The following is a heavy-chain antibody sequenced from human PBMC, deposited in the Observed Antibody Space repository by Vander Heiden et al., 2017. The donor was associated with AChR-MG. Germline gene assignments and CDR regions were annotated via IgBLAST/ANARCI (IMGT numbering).Heavy chain of an antibody. CDR3: AQKTTVTMGFDP. V-gene: IGHV2-5*01. J-gene: IGHJ5*02. CDR2: IYWNDDK. CDR1: GFSLSTSGVG. Sequence: QITLKESGPTLVKPTQTLTLTCTFSGFSLSTSGVGVGWIRQPPGKALEWLALIYWNDDKRYSPSLKSRLTITKDTSKNQVVLTMTNMDPVDTATYYCAQKTTVTMGFDPWGQGTLVTVSS. D-gene: IGHD4-17*01.